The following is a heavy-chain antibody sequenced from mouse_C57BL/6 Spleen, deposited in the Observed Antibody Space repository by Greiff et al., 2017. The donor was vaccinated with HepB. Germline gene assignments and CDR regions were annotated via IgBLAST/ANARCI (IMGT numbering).Heavy chain of an antibody. Sequence: QVQLQQSGPELVKPGASVKISCKASGYAFSSSWMNWVKQRPGKGLEWIGRIYPGDGDTNYNGKFKGKATLTADKSSSTAYMQLSSLTSEDSAVYFCARDYGSSYVGDAMDYWGQGTSVTVSS. J-gene: IGHJ4*01. CDR2: IYPGDGDT. CDR3: ARDYGSSYVGDAMDY. CDR1: GYAFSSSW. D-gene: IGHD1-1*01. V-gene: IGHV1-82*01.